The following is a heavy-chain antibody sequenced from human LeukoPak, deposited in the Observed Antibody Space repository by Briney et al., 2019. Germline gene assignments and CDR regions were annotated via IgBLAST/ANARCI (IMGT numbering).Heavy chain of an antibody. CDR1: GYTFTSYA. J-gene: IGHJ5*02. V-gene: IGHV7-4-1*02. CDR3: ARGQDIVVVPAAWDWFDP. CDR2: INTNTGNP. D-gene: IGHD2-2*01. Sequence: ASVKVSCKASGYTFTSYAMNWVRQDPGQGLEWMGWINTNTGNPTYAQGFTGRFVFSLDTSVSTAYLQISSLKAEDTAVYYCARGQDIVVVPAAWDWFDPWGQGTLVTVSS.